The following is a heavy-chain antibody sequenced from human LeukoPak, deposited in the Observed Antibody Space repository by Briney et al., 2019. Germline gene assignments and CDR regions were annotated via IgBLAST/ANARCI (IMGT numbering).Heavy chain of an antibody. D-gene: IGHD2-15*01. V-gene: IGHV3-33*08. CDR3: AKAVSTTGQYYYYGMDV. J-gene: IGHJ6*02. CDR2: ILYDGNNK. CDR1: GLTFSSYA. Sequence: GGSLRLSCAASGLTFSSYAMSWVRQAPDKGLEWVAFILYDGNNKYYADSVKGRFTVSRDNSKNTLYLQMNSLRVEDTALYYCAKAVSTTGQYYYYGMDVWGQGTAVTVSS.